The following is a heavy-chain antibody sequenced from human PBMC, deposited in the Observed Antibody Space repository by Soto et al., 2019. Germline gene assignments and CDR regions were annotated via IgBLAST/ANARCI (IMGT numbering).Heavy chain of an antibody. CDR1: GFTFNNSG. D-gene: IGHD5-12*01. V-gene: IGHV3-30*18. CDR3: VKDRVPGAYGNYYGMDV. Sequence: GGSLRLSCIVSGFTFNNSGMHWVRQAPGKGLEWMAVISYGGSDKYYADSVKGRVIISRDNSKNTLNLEMNSLRAEDTAIYYCVKDRVPGAYGNYYGMDVWGQGTTVTVSS. J-gene: IGHJ6*02. CDR2: ISYGGSDK.